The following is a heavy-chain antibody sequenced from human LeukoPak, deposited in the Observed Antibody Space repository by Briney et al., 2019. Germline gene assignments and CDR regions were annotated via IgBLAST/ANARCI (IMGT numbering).Heavy chain of an antibody. J-gene: IGHJ6*03. V-gene: IGHV4-61*02. Sequence: SETLSLTCTVSGGSISSGSYYWSWIRQPAGKGLEWIGRIYTSGSTNYNPSLKSRVTISVDTSKNQFSLKLSSVTAADTAVYYCAREVGVYYYYMDVWGKGTTVTVSS. D-gene: IGHD2-15*01. CDR2: IYTSGST. CDR3: AREVGVYYYYMDV. CDR1: GGSISSGSYY.